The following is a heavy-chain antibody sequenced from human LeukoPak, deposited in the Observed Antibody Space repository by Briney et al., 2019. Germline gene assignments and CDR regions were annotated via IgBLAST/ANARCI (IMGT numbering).Heavy chain of an antibody. CDR3: ARHIGGGIEDMDV. J-gene: IGHJ6*03. CDR2: IYVTGT. CDR1: GGSIGTYY. Sequence: SEALSLTCTVSGGSIGTYYWSWIRQSPGKGLEWIGYIYVTGTRYNPYLQSRVTISVDRSRNQFFLKMSSVTAADTAVYYCARHIGGGIEDMDVWGKGTKVIVPS. V-gene: IGHV4-59*08. D-gene: IGHD3-16*02.